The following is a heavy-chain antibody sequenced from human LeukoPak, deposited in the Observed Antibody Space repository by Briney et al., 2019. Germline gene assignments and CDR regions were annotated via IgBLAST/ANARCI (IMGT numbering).Heavy chain of an antibody. CDR3: ARDRSRVNGFDI. V-gene: IGHV4-4*07. CDR1: GGSISTYY. Sequence: SETLSLTCTVSGGSISTYYWSWVRQPAGKGLEWIGRIYSSGSTNYNPSLKSRVTMSVDTSKNQFSLILSSVTAADTAVYYCARDRSRVNGFDIWGQGTMVTVSS. CDR2: IYSSGST. J-gene: IGHJ3*02. D-gene: IGHD2-21*01.